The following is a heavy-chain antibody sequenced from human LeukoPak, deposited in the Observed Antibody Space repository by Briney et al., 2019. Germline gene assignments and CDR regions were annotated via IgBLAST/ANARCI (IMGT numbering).Heavy chain of an antibody. Sequence: GGSLRLSCAVSGFTFSDYSMNWVRQAPGKGLEWISYIGIDSGNTNYADSVKGRFTISGDKAKNSLYLQMNSLRVEDTAVYYCARDYKFAFDNWGQGTLVTVSS. J-gene: IGHJ4*02. CDR2: IGIDSGNT. D-gene: IGHD1-1*01. CDR1: GFTFSDYS. V-gene: IGHV3-48*01. CDR3: ARDYKFAFDN.